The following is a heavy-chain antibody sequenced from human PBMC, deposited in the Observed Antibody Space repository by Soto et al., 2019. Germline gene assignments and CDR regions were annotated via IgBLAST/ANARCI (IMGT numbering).Heavy chain of an antibody. CDR1: GFTFRSFT. J-gene: IGHJ5*02. CDR2: ISSNSAYI. Sequence: VGSRRLSCAASGFTFRSFTMNWVRHAPGKGLEWVSTISSNSAYIYYTDALRGRFTISRDNAKDSLHLQMNSLRAEDTAVYYCTRDASRDSSARGWFDPWGPGTLVTVSS. D-gene: IGHD6-13*01. V-gene: IGHV3-21*01. CDR3: TRDASRDSSARGWFDP.